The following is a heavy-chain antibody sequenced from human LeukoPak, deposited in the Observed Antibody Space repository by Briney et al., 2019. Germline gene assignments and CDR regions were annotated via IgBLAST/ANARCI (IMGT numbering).Heavy chain of an antibody. CDR3: ARSGRAAAGYYYYYYMDV. Sequence: GASVKVSCKASGGTFSSYAISWVRQAPGQGLEWMGGIIPIFGIANYAQKFQGRVTITTDESTSTAYMELSSLRSEDAAVYYCARSGRAAAGYYYYYYMDVWGKGTTVTVSS. V-gene: IGHV1-69*05. J-gene: IGHJ6*03. CDR1: GGTFSSYA. CDR2: IIPIFGIA. D-gene: IGHD6-13*01.